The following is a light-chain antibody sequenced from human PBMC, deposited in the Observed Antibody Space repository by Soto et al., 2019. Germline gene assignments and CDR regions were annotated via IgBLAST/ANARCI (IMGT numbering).Light chain of an antibody. CDR3: QQTYATPRT. CDR1: QTISTY. CDR2: TTS. Sequence: DIQMTQSPSSLSAAVGDRVTITCRASQTISTYLNWYQQKPGKAPKLLIYTTSSLQSGVPSRFSGSGSGTDFTLTIRSLQPEDVATYYCQQTYATPRTFCQRTKLDIK. V-gene: IGKV1-39*01. J-gene: IGKJ2*01.